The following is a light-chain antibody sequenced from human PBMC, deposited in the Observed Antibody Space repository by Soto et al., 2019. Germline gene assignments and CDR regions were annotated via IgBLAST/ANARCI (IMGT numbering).Light chain of an antibody. CDR1: SDDIGAYNF. CDR3: SSYTTKSTVPVI. V-gene: IGLV2-14*01. Sequence: ALTQPASVSGSPGQSITISCTGTSDDIGAYNFVSWYQQHPDKAPKLIISEVSNRPSGISNRFSGSKSGNTASLTISGLQAEDEADYYCSSYTTKSTVPVIFGGGTKVTV. J-gene: IGLJ2*01. CDR2: EVS.